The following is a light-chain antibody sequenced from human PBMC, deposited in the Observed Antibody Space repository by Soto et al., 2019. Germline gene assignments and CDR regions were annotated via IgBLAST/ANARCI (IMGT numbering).Light chain of an antibody. CDR2: GAS. CDR1: QSVGNN. Sequence: EVVMAQSPVTLSVSPGDGAALSCRASQSVGNNLAWYQQKPGQAPRLLVYGASTRATGVPARFSGSGSGTEFTLTISSLGSEDFAVYYCQQYNKWALTFGQGTKVEIK. CDR3: QQYNKWALT. V-gene: IGKV3-15*01. J-gene: IGKJ1*01.